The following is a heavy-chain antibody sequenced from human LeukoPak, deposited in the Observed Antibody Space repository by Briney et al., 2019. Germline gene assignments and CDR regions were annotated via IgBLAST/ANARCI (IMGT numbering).Heavy chain of an antibody. CDR2: ISGSGGST. V-gene: IGHV3-23*01. Sequence: GGSLRLSCAASGFTFSSYAMSWVRQAPGKGLEWVSAISGSGGSTYYADSVKGRFTISRDNSKNTLYLQMNSLRAEDTAVYYCAREYIVRYYYYGMDVWGQGTTVTVSS. CDR3: AREYIVRYYYYGMDV. CDR1: GFTFSSYA. J-gene: IGHJ6*02. D-gene: IGHD3-16*02.